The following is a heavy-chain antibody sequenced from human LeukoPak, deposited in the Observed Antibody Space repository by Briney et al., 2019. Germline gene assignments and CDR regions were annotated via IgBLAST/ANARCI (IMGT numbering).Heavy chain of an antibody. Sequence: PSETLSLTCTVSGGSISSSPYYWGWIRQPPGKGLEWIGYIYYSGSTNYNPSLKSRATISVDTSKNQFSLKLSSVTAADTAVYYCARGRRITMIVVVPRSNWYFDLWGRGTLVTISS. CDR3: ARGRRITMIVVVPRSNWYFDL. CDR1: GGSISSSPYY. CDR2: IYYSGST. D-gene: IGHD3-22*01. V-gene: IGHV4-61*05. J-gene: IGHJ2*01.